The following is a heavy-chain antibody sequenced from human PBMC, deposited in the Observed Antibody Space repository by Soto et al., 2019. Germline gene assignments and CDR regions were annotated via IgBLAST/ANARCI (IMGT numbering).Heavy chain of an antibody. CDR1: GGSISSYY. V-gene: IGHV4-59*01. Sequence: SETLSLTCTVSGGSISSYYWSWIRQPPGKGLEWIGYIYYSGSTNYNPSLKSRLTISVDTSKNQYSLKLSSVTGADTAVYYCSRHADYDSSYYYYGMAVWGQGTTVTVS. CDR2: IYYSGST. D-gene: IGHD3-22*01. J-gene: IGHJ6*02. CDR3: SRHADYDSSYYYYGMAV.